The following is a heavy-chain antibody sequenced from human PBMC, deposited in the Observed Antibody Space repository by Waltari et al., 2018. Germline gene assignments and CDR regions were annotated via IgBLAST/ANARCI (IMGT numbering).Heavy chain of an antibody. CDR3: ARDDHGDYEYYGMDV. V-gene: IGHV3-33*01. Sequence: QVQLVESGGGVVQPGRSLRLSCAASGFTFSSYGMHWVRQAPGKGLEWVAVIWYDGSNKYYADSVKGRFTISRDNSKNTLYLQMKSLRVEDTAVYYCARDDHGDYEYYGMDVWGPGTTVTVSS. D-gene: IGHD4-17*01. CDR2: IWYDGSNK. CDR1: GFTFSSYG. J-gene: IGHJ6*02.